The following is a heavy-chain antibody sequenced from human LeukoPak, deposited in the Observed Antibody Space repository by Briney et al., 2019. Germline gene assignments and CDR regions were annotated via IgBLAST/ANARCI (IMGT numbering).Heavy chain of an antibody. Sequence: PGRSLRLSRTAASFIYYNYSLSSARQAPGNGLEWVSAIGGLVGSTYYTDSVTGRLTTSRENSKNTLYLQMTSLRAEDTALYSCAKALGGDEPPPNDAFDLWGRGTMVTVSS. D-gene: IGHD2-21*02. CDR2: IGGLVGST. CDR3: AKALGGDEPPPNDAFDL. CDR1: SFIYYNYS. V-gene: IGHV3-23*01. J-gene: IGHJ3*01.